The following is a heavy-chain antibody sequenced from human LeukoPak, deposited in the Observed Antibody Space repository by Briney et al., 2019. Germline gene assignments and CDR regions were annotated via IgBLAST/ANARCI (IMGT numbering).Heavy chain of an antibody. CDR2: INPNSGGT. CDR1: GYTFTGYY. V-gene: IGHV1-2*06. J-gene: IGHJ4*02. CDR3: ARDSVPHYYDSSGYYGSTDNFDY. D-gene: IGHD3-22*01. Sequence: ASVKVSCKASGYTFTGYYMHWLRQAPGQGLEWMGRINPNSGGTNYAQKFQGRVTMTRDTSISTAYVELSRLRSDDTAVYYCARDSVPHYYDSSGYYGSTDNFDYWGQGTLVTVSS.